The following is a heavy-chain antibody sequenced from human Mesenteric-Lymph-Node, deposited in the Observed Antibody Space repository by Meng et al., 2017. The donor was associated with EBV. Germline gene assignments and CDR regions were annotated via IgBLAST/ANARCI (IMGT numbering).Heavy chain of an antibody. D-gene: IGHD3-10*01. V-gene: IGHV4-4*02. J-gene: IGHJ5*02. CDR1: GGSISSENW. Sequence: QLQDAGPGMVKPSGTLSLTCAVSGGSISSENWWTWVRQPPGKGLEWIGEIHHSGATNYNPSLKSRVTISVDKSKNQFSLKLSSVTAADAAVYFCASVIYGSGLNSWFDPWGHGTLVTVSS. CDR2: IHHSGAT. CDR3: ASVIYGSGLNSWFDP.